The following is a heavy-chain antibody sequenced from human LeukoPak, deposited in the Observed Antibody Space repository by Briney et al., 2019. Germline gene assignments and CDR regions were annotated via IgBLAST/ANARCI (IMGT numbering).Heavy chain of an antibody. CDR2: IYYSGST. CDR1: GGSISSYY. Sequence: SETLSLTCTVSGGSISSYYWSWIRQPPGKGLEWIGYIYYSGSTIYNPSLKSRVTISVDTSKNQFSLKLSSVTAADTAVYYCARLVGDYYYDSSGLDYWGQGTLVTVSS. J-gene: IGHJ4*02. V-gene: IGHV4-59*08. CDR3: ARLVGDYYYDSSGLDY. D-gene: IGHD3-22*01.